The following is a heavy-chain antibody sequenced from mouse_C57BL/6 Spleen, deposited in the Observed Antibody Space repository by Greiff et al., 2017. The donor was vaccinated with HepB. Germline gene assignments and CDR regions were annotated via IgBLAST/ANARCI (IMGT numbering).Heavy chain of an antibody. CDR1: GFTFTDYY. Sequence: VTLKESGGGLVQPGGSLSLSCAASGFTFTDYYMSWVRQPPGKALEWLGFIRNKANGYTTEYSASVKGRFTISRDNSQSILYLQMNALRAEDSATYYCASHYDWYFDVWGTGTTVTVSS. D-gene: IGHD1-1*01. V-gene: IGHV7-3*01. CDR2: IRNKANGYTT. CDR3: ASHYDWYFDV. J-gene: IGHJ1*03.